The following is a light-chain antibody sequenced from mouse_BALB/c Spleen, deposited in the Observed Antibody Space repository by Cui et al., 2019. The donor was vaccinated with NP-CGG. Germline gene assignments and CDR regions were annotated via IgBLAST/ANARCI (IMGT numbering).Light chain of an antibody. CDR2: GTN. V-gene: IGLV1*01. J-gene: IGLJ1*01. CDR3: ALWYSNHWV. CDR1: IGAVTTSNY. Sequence: QAVVTQESALTTSPGETVTLTCRSSIGAVTTSNYANWVQEKPDNLFSGLIGGTNNRVPGVPARFSGSLIGDKAALTSTGAQTEDEAIYFCALWYSNHWVFGGGTKLTVL.